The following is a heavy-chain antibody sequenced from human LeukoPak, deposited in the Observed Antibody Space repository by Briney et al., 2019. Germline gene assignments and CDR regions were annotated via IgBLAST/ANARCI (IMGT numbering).Heavy chain of an antibody. D-gene: IGHD3-3*01. CDR1: GGSFSGYY. J-gene: IGHJ4*02. CDR3: ARDRIGDFWSGYYVTAVDY. V-gene: IGHV4-34*01. Sequence: SETLSLTCAVYGGSFSGYYWSWTRQPPGKGLEWIGEIHHSGSTYYNPSLKSRVTISVDTSKNQFSLKLSSVTAADTAVYYCARDRIGDFWSGYYVTAVDYWGQGTLVTASS. CDR2: IHHSGST.